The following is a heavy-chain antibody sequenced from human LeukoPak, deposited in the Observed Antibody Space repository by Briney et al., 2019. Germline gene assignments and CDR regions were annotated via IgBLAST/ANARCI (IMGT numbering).Heavy chain of an antibody. CDR3: ARARGYSYGFPLDY. CDR2: IYYSGST. Sequence: SETLSLTCTVSSGSISSYYWSWIRQPPGKGLEWIGYIYYSGSTNYNPSLKSRVTISVDTSKNHFSLKLSPVTAADTAVYYCARARGYSYGFPLDYWGQGTLVTVSS. D-gene: IGHD5-18*01. J-gene: IGHJ4*02. V-gene: IGHV4-59*01. CDR1: SGSISSYY.